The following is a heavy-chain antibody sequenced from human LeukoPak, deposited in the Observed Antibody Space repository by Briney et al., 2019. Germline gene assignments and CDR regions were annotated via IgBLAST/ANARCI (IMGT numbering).Heavy chain of an antibody. CDR1: GGSISSYY. J-gene: IGHJ4*02. Sequence: SETLSLTCTVSGGSISSYYWSWIRQPPGKGLEWIGYIYYSGSTNYNPSLKSRVTISVDTSKNQFSLKLSSVTAADTAVYYCARGGYSSGWYFFDYWGQGTLVTVSS. CDR2: IYYSGST. D-gene: IGHD6-19*01. V-gene: IGHV4-59*01. CDR3: ARGGYSSGWYFFDY.